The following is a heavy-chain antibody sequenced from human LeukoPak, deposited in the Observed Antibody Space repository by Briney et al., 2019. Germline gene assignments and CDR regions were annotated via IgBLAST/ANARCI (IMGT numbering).Heavy chain of an antibody. CDR1: GGSISRYY. CDR2: IYTSGST. D-gene: IGHD5-18*01. Sequence: PETLSLTCTVSGGSISRYYWSWIRQPAGKGLEWIGRIYTSGSTNYNPSLKSRVSMSVDTSKNQFSLKLSSVTAEDTAIYYCARDSDSYGPDFDYWGQGTLVTVSS. V-gene: IGHV4-4*07. CDR3: ARDSDSYGPDFDY. J-gene: IGHJ4*02.